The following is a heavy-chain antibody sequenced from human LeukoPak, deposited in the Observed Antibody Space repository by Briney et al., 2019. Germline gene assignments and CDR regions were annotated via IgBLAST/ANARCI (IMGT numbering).Heavy chain of an antibody. CDR3: ARDKIVGATHFDY. Sequence: GGSLRLSCAASGFTVSSNYMSWVRQAPGKGLEWVSVIYSGGSTYYADSVKGRFTISRDNSKNTLYLQMNSLRAEDTAVYYCARDKIVGATHFDYWGQGTLVTVSS. D-gene: IGHD1-26*01. CDR1: GFTVSSNY. CDR2: IYSGGST. V-gene: IGHV3-66*01. J-gene: IGHJ4*02.